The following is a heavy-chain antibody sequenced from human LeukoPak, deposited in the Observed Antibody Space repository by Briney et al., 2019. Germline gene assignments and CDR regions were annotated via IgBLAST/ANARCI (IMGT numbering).Heavy chain of an antibody. J-gene: IGHJ4*02. Sequence: QSGGSLRLSCAASGFTFSSYTMNWVRQAPGKGLEWLSYISSSSDIISYADSVKGRFTISRDSAKNSLYLQMNSLRDEDTAVYYCARDRDYSFDYWGQGTLVTVSS. V-gene: IGHV3-48*02. CDR1: GFTFSSYT. CDR3: ARDRDYSFDY. D-gene: IGHD2-21*01. CDR2: ISSSSDII.